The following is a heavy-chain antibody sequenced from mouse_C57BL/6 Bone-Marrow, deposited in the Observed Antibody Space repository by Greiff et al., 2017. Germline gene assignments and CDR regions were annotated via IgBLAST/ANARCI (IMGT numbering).Heavy chain of an antibody. CDR1: GYTFTSYW. V-gene: IGHV1-55*01. D-gene: IGHD1-1*01. J-gene: IGHJ1*03. Sequence: QVHVKQPGAELVKPGASVKLSCTASGYTFTSYWITWVQQRPGQGLEWIGDFDPGSGSTNYNEKFKSKATLTVDTSTSTAYMQLSSLTSEYSAVDYCEGYYGSGPWYFEVWGTGTTVTVSS. CDR2: FDPGSGST. CDR3: EGYYGSGPWYFEV.